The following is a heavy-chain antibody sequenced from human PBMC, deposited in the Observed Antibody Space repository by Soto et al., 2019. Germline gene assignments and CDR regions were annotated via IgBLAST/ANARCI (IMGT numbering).Heavy chain of an antibody. D-gene: IGHD3-9*01. CDR1: GYTFTSYD. J-gene: IGHJ4*02. Sequence: ASVKVSCKASGYTFTSYDINWVRQATEQGLEWMGWMNPNSGNTGYAQKFQGRVTMTRNTSISTAYMELSSLRSEDTAVYYCARGKRYFDWLPHFDYWGQGTLVTVSS. CDR2: MNPNSGNT. CDR3: ARGKRYFDWLPHFDY. V-gene: IGHV1-8*01.